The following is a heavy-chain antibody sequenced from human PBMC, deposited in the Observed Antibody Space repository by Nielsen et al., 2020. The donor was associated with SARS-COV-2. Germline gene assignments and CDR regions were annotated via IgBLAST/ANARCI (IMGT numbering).Heavy chain of an antibody. D-gene: IGHD1-26*01. J-gene: IGHJ6*02. CDR2: IYYSGST. Sequence: SETLSLTCTVSGGSISSYYYSWIRQPPGKGLEWIGYIYYSGSTSYNPSLRSRVTLSVDTSKNQVSLNLSSLTAADTAVYYCARSGGNYFPYYYYGMNVWGPGTTVTVSS. CDR1: GGSISSYY. V-gene: IGHV4-59*12. CDR3: ARSGGNYFPYYYYGMNV.